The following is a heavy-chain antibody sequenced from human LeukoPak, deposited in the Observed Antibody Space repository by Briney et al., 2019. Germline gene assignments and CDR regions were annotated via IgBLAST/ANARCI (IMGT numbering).Heavy chain of an antibody. J-gene: IGHJ6*02. V-gene: IGHV3-66*01. CDR3: ASLNIVVVPADTRYYYYGMDV. Sequence: PGGSLRLSCAASGFTVSSNYMSWVRQAPGKGLEWVSVIYSGGSTYYADSVKGRFTISRDNSKNTLYLQMNSLRAEDTAVYYCASLNIVVVPADTRYYYYGMDVWGQGTTVTVSS. CDR1: GFTVSSNY. D-gene: IGHD2-2*01. CDR2: IYSGGST.